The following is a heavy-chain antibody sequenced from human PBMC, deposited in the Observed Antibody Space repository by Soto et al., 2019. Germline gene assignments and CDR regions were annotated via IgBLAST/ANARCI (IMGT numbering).Heavy chain of an antibody. CDR1: GGTIGSRGGH. CDR3: AIVHAYNGLRDYLHVTDF. V-gene: IGHV4-39*01. CDR2: IYYSGST. Sequence: TVVGGTIGSRGGHWSRKRKHPGKGLEWIGSIYYSGSTYYNPSLKSRVTISVDTSKTQFSLKLSSLTAADTAVYYCAIVHAYNGLRDYLHVTDFLRHRTTVT. J-gene: IGHJ6*01. D-gene: IGHD1-1*01.